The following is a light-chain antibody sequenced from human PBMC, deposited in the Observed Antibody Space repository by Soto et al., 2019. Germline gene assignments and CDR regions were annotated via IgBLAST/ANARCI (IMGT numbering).Light chain of an antibody. Sequence: DIQMTQSPSSLSASVGDRVTITCRASQTIIRYLNWYQQKPGRAPNLLIYAAPSLQSGVPSRFSGSGSGTEFTLTISSLQPEDFATYYCQQSYSTLFTFGPGTKVEIK. CDR2: AAP. J-gene: IGKJ3*01. CDR1: QTIIRY. CDR3: QQSYSTLFT. V-gene: IGKV1-39*01.